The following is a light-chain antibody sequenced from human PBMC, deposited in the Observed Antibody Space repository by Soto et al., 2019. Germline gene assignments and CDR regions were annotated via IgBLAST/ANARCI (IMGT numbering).Light chain of an antibody. J-gene: IGKJ3*01. CDR3: QQRSSWPRT. V-gene: IGKV3-11*01. CDR2: DAS. CDR1: QSISRN. Sequence: EIVMTQSPATLSVSPGDRVTLSCRASQSISRNLAWYQQKPGQAPRLLIYDASNRATGIPARFSGSGSGTDFTLTISSLEPEDFAVYYCQQRSSWPRTFGPGTKVDIK.